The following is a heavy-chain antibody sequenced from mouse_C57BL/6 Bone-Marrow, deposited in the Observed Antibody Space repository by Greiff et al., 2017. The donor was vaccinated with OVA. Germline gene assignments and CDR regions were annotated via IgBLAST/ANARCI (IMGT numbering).Heavy chain of an antibody. CDR3: ARYSPSYYGSGLRVDAMDY. D-gene: IGHD1-1*01. CDR2: IDPEDGET. V-gene: IGHV14-2*01. CDR1: GFNIKDYY. J-gene: IGHJ4*01. Sequence: VQLQQSGAELVKPGASVKLSCTASGFNIKDYYMPWVKQRTEQGLEWIGRIDPEDGETKYATKFQGKATITADTSTNTAYLQLSSLKSEDTAVYYWARYSPSYYGSGLRVDAMDYWGQGTSVTVSS.